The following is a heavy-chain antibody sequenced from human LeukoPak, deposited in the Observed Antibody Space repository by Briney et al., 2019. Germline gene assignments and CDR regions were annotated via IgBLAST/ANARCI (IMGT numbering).Heavy chain of an antibody. CDR3: ARDYGYCTNGVCSPVDAFDI. CDR1: GFTFSSYA. J-gene: IGHJ3*02. V-gene: IGHV3-21*01. Sequence: GGSLRLSCAASGFTFSSYAMSWVRQAPGKGLEWVSSISSSSSYIYYADSVKGRFTISRDNAKNSLYLQMNSLRAEDTAVYYCARDYGYCTNGVCSPVDAFDIWGQGTMVTVSS. D-gene: IGHD2-8*01. CDR2: ISSSSSYI.